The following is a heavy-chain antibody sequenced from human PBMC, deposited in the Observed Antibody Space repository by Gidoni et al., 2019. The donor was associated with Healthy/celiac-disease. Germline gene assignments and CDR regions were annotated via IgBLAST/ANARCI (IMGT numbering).Heavy chain of an antibody. Sequence: EVQLVESGGGLVKPGGSLRLSCAASGFTFSSYSMNWVRQAPGKGLEWVSSSSSSSSYIYYADSVKGRFTISRDNAKNSLYLQMNSLRAEDTAVYYCARASSTGLLGAFDIWGQGTMVTVSS. CDR1: GFTFSSYS. V-gene: IGHV3-21*01. CDR2: SSSSSSYI. J-gene: IGHJ3*02. CDR3: ARASSTGLLGAFDI. D-gene: IGHD3-10*01.